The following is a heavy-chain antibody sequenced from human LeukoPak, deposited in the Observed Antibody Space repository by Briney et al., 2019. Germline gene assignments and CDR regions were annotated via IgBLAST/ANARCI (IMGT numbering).Heavy chain of an antibody. CDR3: ARGGPYSGIDY. V-gene: IGHV4-59*01. Sequence: SETLSLTCIVSGGSISSYYWSWIRQPPGKGLEWIGYIYYSGSTNYNPSLKSRVTISVDTSKNQFSLKLSSVTAADTAVYYCARGGPYSGIDYWGQGTLVTVSS. D-gene: IGHD1-26*01. J-gene: IGHJ4*02. CDR2: IYYSGST. CDR1: GGSISSYY.